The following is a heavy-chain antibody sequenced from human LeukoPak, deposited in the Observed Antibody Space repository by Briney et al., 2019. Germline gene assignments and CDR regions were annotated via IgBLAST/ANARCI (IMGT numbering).Heavy chain of an antibody. J-gene: IGHJ4*02. D-gene: IGHD6-13*01. CDR1: GFTFSSYA. V-gene: IGHV3-23*01. CDR3: ARLGDSSSWYDY. Sequence: GGSLRLSCAASGFTFSSYAMSWVRQAPGKGLEWVSAVSGSGGSTYYADSVKGRFTISRDNSKNTLYLQMNSLRAEDTAVYYCARLGDSSSWYDYWGQGTLVTVSS. CDR2: VSGSGGST.